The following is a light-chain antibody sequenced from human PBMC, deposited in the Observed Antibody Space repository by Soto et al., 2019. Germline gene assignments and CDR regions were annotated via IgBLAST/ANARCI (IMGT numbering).Light chain of an antibody. CDR2: GPS. V-gene: IGKV3-20*01. J-gene: IGKJ5*01. CDR1: EIINSGY. Sequence: ENLLTQSPDTLSLSAGERATLSCRASEIINSGYLAWYQHKPGQAPRLLIYGPSSRAAGIPDRFSGSGSGTDFTLTISRLEPEDFAVYYCHQYGSSPRTFGQGTRLEIK. CDR3: HQYGSSPRT.